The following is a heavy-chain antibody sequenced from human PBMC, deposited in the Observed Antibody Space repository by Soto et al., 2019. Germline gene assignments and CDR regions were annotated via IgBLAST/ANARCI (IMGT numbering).Heavy chain of an antibody. V-gene: IGHV4-39*01. CDR3: ARSMPQAVTHFDY. Sequence: PSETLSLTCPVSGGSIIRSPYCWAWIRQPPGKGLQWIGNLYYSGHTYYNPSLKSRVTISVDTSKNQFSLKLSSVTAADTAVYYRARSMPQAVTHFDYWGQGALVTVSS. CDR1: GGSIIRSPYC. J-gene: IGHJ4*02. CDR2: LYYSGHT. D-gene: IGHD4-17*01.